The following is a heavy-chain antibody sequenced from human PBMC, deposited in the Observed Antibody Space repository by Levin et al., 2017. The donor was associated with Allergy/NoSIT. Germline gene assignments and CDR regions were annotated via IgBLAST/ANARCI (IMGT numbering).Heavy chain of an antibody. Sequence: SQTLSLTCTVYGGSFTGYYWSWIRQPPGKGLQWIGEINHSGNTNYDPSLKSRVTISGDTSKSQFSLKLRSVTAADTAVYFGASGYDLGDAVDIWGQGTMVTVSS. D-gene: IGHD3-10*02. CDR2: INHSGNT. J-gene: IGHJ3*02. CDR3: ASGYDLGDAVDI. CDR1: GGSFTGYY. V-gene: IGHV4-34*01.